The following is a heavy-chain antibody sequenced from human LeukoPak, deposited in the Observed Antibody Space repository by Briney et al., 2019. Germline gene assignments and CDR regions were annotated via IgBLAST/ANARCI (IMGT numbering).Heavy chain of an antibody. D-gene: IGHD1-26*01. J-gene: IGHJ2*01. CDR1: GFTFSSYA. CDR3: ARRLGNPGSLGYFDL. V-gene: IGHV3-23*01. Sequence: PGGSLRLSYPASGFTFSSYAMSWVRQAPGKGLEWVSAISGSGSSTSYADSVKGRFIISRDNSKNTLYLQMNSLRAEDTALYYCARRLGNPGSLGYFDLWGRGTLVTVSS. CDR2: ISGSGSST.